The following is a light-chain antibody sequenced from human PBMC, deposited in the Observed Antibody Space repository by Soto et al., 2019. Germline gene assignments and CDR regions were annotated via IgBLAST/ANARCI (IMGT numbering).Light chain of an antibody. Sequence: QSALTQPRSVSGSPGQSVTISCTGTSSDVGSYNYVSWYQQHPGKAPKLMIYDVYKRPSGVPDRFSGSKSGNTASLTISGSQAEAEADCAGCSYAVSDYLVFGAGTKVTVL. CDR3: CSYAVSDYLV. J-gene: IGLJ1*01. CDR1: SSDVGSYNY. V-gene: IGLV2-11*01. CDR2: DVY.